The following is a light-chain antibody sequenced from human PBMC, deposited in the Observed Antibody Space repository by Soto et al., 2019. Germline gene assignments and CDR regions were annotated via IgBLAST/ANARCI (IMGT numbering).Light chain of an antibody. CDR3: SSYAGNNNPYV. V-gene: IGLV2-8*01. J-gene: IGLJ1*01. CDR2: EVS. Sequence: QSALTQPPSASGSPGQSVTISCTGTSSDVGGYNYVSWYQHHPGKAPKLTVSEVSKRPSGVPDRFSGSKSGNTASLTVSGLQAEDEADYYCSSYAGNNNPYVFGTGTKVTVL. CDR1: SSDVGGYNY.